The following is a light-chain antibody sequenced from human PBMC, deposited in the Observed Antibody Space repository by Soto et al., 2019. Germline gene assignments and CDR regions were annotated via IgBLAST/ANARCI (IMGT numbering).Light chain of an antibody. CDR1: QGIRND. Sequence: DIQMTQSPSSLSAYVGAGVTITCRASQGIRNDLGWYQQKPGKAPELMIYAASSLQSGVPSRFSGSGSGTDCTLTISSLQPEDVATYYCQQSYSTPSTLGQGTRLEIK. CDR3: QQSYSTPST. J-gene: IGKJ5*01. V-gene: IGKV1-39*01. CDR2: AAS.